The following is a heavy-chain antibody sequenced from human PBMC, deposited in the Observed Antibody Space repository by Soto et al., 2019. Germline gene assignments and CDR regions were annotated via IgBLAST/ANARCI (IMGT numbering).Heavy chain of an antibody. V-gene: IGHV4-34*01. Sequence: SETLSLTCAVYGGSFSGYYWSWIRQPPGKGLEWIGEINHSGSTNYNPSLKSRVTISVDTSKNQFSLKLSSVTAADTAVYYYAKNIAAAAMGYWSQGTLVTVSS. CDR2: INHSGST. J-gene: IGHJ4*02. CDR1: GGSFSGYY. CDR3: AKNIAAAAMGY. D-gene: IGHD6-13*01.